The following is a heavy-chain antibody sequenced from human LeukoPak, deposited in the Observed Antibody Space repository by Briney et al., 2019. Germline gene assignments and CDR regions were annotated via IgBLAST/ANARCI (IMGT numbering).Heavy chain of an antibody. CDR3: ARANQLPPLFDY. CDR1: GGSFSGYY. D-gene: IGHD2-2*01. V-gene: IGHV4-59*01. CDR2: IYYSGST. Sequence: SETLSLTCAVYGGSFSGYYWSWIRQPPGKGLEWIGYIYYSGSTNYNPSLKSRVTISVDTSKNQFSLKLSSVTAADTAVYYCARANQLPPLFDYWGQGTLVTVSS. J-gene: IGHJ4*02.